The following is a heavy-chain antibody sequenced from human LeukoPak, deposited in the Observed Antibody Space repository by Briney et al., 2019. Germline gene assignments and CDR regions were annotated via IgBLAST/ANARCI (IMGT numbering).Heavy chain of an antibody. CDR1: GGSISHYY. CDR2: IYYSGST. V-gene: IGHV4-59*01. CDR3: ARQSRYYDSSGYYYFDY. J-gene: IGHJ4*02. D-gene: IGHD3-22*01. Sequence: PSETLYLTCTVSGGSISHYYWSWIRQPPGKGLEWIGYIYYSGSTNYNPSLKSRVTISVDTSKNQFSLKLSSVTAADTAVYYCARQSRYYDSSGYYYFDYWGQGTLVTVSS.